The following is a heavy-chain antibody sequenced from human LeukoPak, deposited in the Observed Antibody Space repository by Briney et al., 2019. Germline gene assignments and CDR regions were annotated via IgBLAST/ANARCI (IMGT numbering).Heavy chain of an antibody. CDR2: IDSSGHT. CDR3: AKGFYDSRLNSNPSDF. Sequence: SETLSLTCTVSGTSIITSYWSWIRQFPGKGLEWIGFIDSSGHTDSNPSLSGRVTISIDTSKNQFFLRLTSVTAADTAVYYCAKGFYDSRLNSNPSDFWGRGTLVTVSS. J-gene: IGHJ4*02. D-gene: IGHD5/OR15-5a*01. CDR1: GTSIITSY. V-gene: IGHV4-4*09.